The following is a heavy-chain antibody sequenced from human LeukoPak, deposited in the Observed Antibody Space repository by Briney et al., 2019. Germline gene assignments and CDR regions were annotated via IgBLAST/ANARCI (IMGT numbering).Heavy chain of an antibody. D-gene: IGHD6-25*01. V-gene: IGHV4-59*01. J-gene: IGHJ4*02. CDR2: IHNSGTT. CDR1: GGSISSDY. CDR3: ARTLDSGSADF. Sequence: SETLTLTCTVSGGSISSDYWSWIRQPPGKGLEWIAYIHNSGTTNYNPSLKSRVTMSVDTSKNQFSLKVNSVTTADTAVYYCARTLDSGSADFWGQGTLVTVSS.